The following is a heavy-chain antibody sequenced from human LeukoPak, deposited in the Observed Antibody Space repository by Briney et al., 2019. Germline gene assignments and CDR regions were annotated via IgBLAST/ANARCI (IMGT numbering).Heavy chain of an antibody. CDR2: ISSSSSYI. CDR3: AREILVGEQQLAYYYYYGMDV. J-gene: IGHJ6*02. V-gene: IGHV3-21*01. D-gene: IGHD6-13*01. CDR1: GFTFSSYS. Sequence: SGGSLRLSCAASGFTFSSYSMNWVRQAPGKGLEWVSSISSSSSYIYYADSVKGRFTISRDNAKNSLYLQMNSLRAEDTAVYYCAREILVGEQQLAYYYYYGMDVWGQGTTVTVSS.